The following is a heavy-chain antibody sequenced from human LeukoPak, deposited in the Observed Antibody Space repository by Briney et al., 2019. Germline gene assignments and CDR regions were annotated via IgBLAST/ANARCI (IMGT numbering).Heavy chain of an antibody. Sequence: GGSLRLSCAASGFTFSSYAMSWVRQAPGEGLEWVSAISGSGGSTYYADSVKGRFTISRDNSKNTLYLQMNSLRAEDTAVYYCATTKVSYYYFDYWGQGTLVTVSS. D-gene: IGHD1-20*01. CDR2: ISGSGGST. CDR1: GFTFSSYA. V-gene: IGHV3-23*01. J-gene: IGHJ4*02. CDR3: ATTKVSYYYFDY.